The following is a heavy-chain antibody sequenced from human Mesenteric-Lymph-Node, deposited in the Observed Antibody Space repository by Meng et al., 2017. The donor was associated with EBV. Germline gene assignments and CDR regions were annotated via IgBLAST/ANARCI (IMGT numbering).Heavy chain of an antibody. CDR1: GGSFSNHY. V-gene: IGHV4-34*01. CDR2: INHSGRT. J-gene: IGHJ4*02. CDR3: ARLIVGSLSTFDY. Sequence: QVPLQRWGEGLLKPSVPLSLPCAFYGGSFSNHYWSWIRQPPGKGLEWIGEINHSGRTSYNPSLKSRVTISVDTAKNQFSLKMSSVTAADTAVYYCARLIVGSLSTFDYWGQGALVTVSS. D-gene: IGHD1-26*01.